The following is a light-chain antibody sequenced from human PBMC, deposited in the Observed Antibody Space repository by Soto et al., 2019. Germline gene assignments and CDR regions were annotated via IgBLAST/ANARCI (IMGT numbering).Light chain of an antibody. Sequence: EIVLTQSPGTLSLSPGERATLSCRASQSVSSSYLAWYQQKPGQAPRLLIYGASSRATDIPPRFSGSGSGTDFTLTISSLEPEDFAVYYCQQRHMWPITFGQGTRLEIK. CDR2: GAS. J-gene: IGKJ5*01. V-gene: IGKV3D-20*02. CDR3: QQRHMWPIT. CDR1: QSVSSSY.